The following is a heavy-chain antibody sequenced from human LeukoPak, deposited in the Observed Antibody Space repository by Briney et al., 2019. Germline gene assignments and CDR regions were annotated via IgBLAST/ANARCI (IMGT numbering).Heavy chain of an antibody. CDR2: IYASGAT. Sequence: SETLSLTCTVSGGSISSHYWSWIRQPPGKGLEWVGYIYASGATNYNASLKSRVTISVDTSKNQFSLKLSSVTAADTAVYYCARHSSVVRGWFDPWGQGTLVTVSS. CDR1: GGSISSHY. D-gene: IGHD2-15*01. J-gene: IGHJ5*02. CDR3: ARHSSVVRGWFDP. V-gene: IGHV4-4*09.